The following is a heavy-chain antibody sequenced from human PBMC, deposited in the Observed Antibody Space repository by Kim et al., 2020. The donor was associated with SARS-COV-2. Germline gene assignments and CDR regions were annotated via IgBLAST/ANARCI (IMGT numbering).Heavy chain of an antibody. CDR3: ARMLRRYCSGGSCYSVLYYYYGVDV. CDR1: GFTFSSYG. D-gene: IGHD2-15*01. Sequence: GGSLRLSCAASGFTFSSYGMHRVRQAPGKGLEWVAVIWYDGSNKYYADSVKGRFTISRDNSKNTLYLQMNSLRAEDTAVYYCARMLRRYCSGGSCYSVLYYYYGVDVWGQGTTVTVSS. CDR2: IWYDGSNK. J-gene: IGHJ6*02. V-gene: IGHV3-33*01.